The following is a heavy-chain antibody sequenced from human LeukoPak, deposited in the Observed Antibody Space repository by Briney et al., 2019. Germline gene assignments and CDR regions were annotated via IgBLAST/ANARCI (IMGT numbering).Heavy chain of an antibody. CDR3: ARDRIAPAFDI. CDR1: GFTFSSYS. CDR2: ISSSSSTI. D-gene: IGHD2-15*01. V-gene: IGHV3-48*04. J-gene: IGHJ3*02. Sequence: GGSLRLSCAASGFTFSSYSMNWVRQAPGKGLEWVSYISSSSSTIYYADSVKGRFTISRDNAKNSLYLQMNSLRAEDTAVYYCARDRIAPAFDIWGQGTMVTVSS.